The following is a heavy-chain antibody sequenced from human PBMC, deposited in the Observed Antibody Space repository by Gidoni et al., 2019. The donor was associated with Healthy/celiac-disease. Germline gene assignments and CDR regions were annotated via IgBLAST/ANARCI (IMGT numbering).Heavy chain of an antibody. CDR1: GFTFSSYA. V-gene: IGHV3-23*01. CDR3: AKGGMGGLMVYARTEYFQH. J-gene: IGHJ1*01. D-gene: IGHD2-8*01. Sequence: EVQLLESGGGLVQPGGSLRLSCAASGFTFSSYAMSWVRQAPGKGLEWVSAISGSGGSTYYADSVKGRFTISRDNSKNTLYLQMNSLRAEDTAVYYCAKGGMGGLMVYARTEYFQHWGQGTLVTVSS. CDR2: ISGSGGST.